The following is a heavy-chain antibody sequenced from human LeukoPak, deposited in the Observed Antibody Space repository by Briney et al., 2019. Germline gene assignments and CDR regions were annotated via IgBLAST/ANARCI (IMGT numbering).Heavy chain of an antibody. CDR3: ARVGGSWYLRLGS. CDR2: INPNTGGT. V-gene: IGHV1-2*02. D-gene: IGHD6-13*01. CDR1: GYTFTNYF. J-gene: IGHJ4*02. Sequence: ASVEVSCTASGYTFTNYFMHWVRQAPGQGLEWMWWINPNTGGTSYAQKFQGRVTMTRDTSISTVYMELSSLRSDDTAIYFCARVGGSWYLRLGSWGQGTLVTVSS.